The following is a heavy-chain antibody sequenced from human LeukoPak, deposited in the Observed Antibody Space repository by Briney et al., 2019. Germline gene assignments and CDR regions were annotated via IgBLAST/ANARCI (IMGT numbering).Heavy chain of an antibody. D-gene: IGHD3-22*01. J-gene: IGHJ6*02. Sequence: GGSLRLSCAASGLTFSNYWMSWVRQAPGKGLEWVANIKRDGSEKYYVDSVKGRFTISRDNAKNSLYLQMNSLRAEDTAVYYCARDRYSSGGLDVWGQGTTVTVSS. CDR2: IKRDGSEK. V-gene: IGHV3-7*04. CDR3: ARDRYSSGGLDV. CDR1: GLTFSNYW.